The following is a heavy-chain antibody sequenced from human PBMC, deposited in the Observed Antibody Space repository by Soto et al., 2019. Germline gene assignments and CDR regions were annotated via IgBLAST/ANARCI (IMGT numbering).Heavy chain of an antibody. D-gene: IGHD3-16*01. CDR3: ARLGDRWNPFSDC. V-gene: IGHV4-30-4*01. CDR2: LNHSGSS. J-gene: IGHJ4*02. Sequence: KASETLSLTCTVSGGSIRSGEFYWTWIRQAPGKGLEWIGYLNHSGSSYSKPSLKSRLTISLDTSKNHFSLKLRSVTAADTAVYYCARLGDRWNPFSDCWGQGTLVTVSS. CDR1: GGSIRSGEFY.